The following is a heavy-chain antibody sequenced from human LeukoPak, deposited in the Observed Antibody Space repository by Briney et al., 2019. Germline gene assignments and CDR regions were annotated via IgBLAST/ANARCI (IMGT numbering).Heavy chain of an antibody. Sequence: ASVKVSCKASGYTFTGYYMHWVRQAPGQGLEWMGRINPNSGGTNYAQKFQGRVTMTRDTSISTAYMELRSLRSDDTAVYYCARDNAYYDILTGYYPDYWGQGTLVTVSS. CDR3: ARDNAYYDILTGYYPDY. V-gene: IGHV1-2*06. J-gene: IGHJ4*02. CDR2: INPNSGGT. CDR1: GYTFTGYY. D-gene: IGHD3-9*01.